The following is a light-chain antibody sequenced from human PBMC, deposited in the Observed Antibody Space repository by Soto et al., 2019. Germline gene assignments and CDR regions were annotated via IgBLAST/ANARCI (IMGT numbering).Light chain of an antibody. Sequence: EIVLTQSPGTLSLSPGERATLSCRASQSVRSTYLAWYQQKPGQAPRLLIYGASSRATGIPDRFSGSGSGTDFTLTINRLEPEDFAVYYGQQYGRSPRTFGQGTKVDIK. CDR3: QQYGRSPRT. CDR2: GAS. CDR1: QSVRSTY. V-gene: IGKV3-20*01. J-gene: IGKJ1*01.